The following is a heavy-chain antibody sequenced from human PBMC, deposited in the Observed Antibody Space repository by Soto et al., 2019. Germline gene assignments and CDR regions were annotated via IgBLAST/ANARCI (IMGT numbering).Heavy chain of an antibody. CDR3: ARGANYYYYHGIDV. CDR2: VYYIGST. V-gene: IGHV4-59*02. D-gene: IGHD1-26*01. J-gene: IGHJ6*02. Sequence: QVQLQESGPGLVKPSETLSLTSSVSGGSVNDYYWSWVRQPPGKGLEWIGFVYYIGSTNYNPSLKSRVTISVDTSKNQFSLKLRSVNAADTAVYYCARGANYYYYHGIDVWGQGTTVTVSS. CDR1: GGSVNDYY.